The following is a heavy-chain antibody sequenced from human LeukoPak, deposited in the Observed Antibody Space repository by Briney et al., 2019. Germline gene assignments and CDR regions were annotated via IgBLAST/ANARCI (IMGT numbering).Heavy chain of an antibody. CDR3: ARGIYYDSSGYYYFDY. V-gene: IGHV4-59*12. D-gene: IGHD3-22*01. CDR2: LYYSGTT. CDR1: GDSISSYY. J-gene: IGHJ4*02. Sequence: SETLSLTCTVSGDSISSYYWSWIRQPPGKGLEWIGYLYYSGTTNYNPSLNSRVTISVDTSKKQFSLKLSSVTAADTAVYYCARGIYYDSSGYYYFDYWGQGTLVTVSS.